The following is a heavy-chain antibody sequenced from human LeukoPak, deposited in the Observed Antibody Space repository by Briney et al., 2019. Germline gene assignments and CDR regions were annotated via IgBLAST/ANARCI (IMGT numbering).Heavy chain of an antibody. D-gene: IGHD4-17*01. CDR2: IWYDGSNK. Sequence: GRSLRLSCAASGFTFSSYGMHWVRQAPGKGLEWVALIWYDGSNKYYADSVKGRFTISRDNSKNTLYLQMNSLRAEDTAVYYCARDGGDVLYYYYGMDVWGQGTTVTVSS. V-gene: IGHV3-33*01. CDR1: GFTFSSYG. CDR3: ARDGGDVLYYYYGMDV. J-gene: IGHJ6*02.